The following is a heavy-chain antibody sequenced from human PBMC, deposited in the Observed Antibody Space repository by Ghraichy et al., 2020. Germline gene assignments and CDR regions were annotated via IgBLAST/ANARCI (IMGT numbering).Heavy chain of an antibody. CDR2: ISNGDGTI. V-gene: IGHV3-48*02. Sequence: GGSLRLSCAVSGLTFSGYTMNWVRQAPGKGLEWISFISNGDGTIYYADSVKGRFTISRDNAKNSLYLQMNSLRDEDTAVYYCATGGGTFWGQGTLVTVSS. D-gene: IGHD2-15*01. J-gene: IGHJ4*02. CDR1: GLTFSGYT. CDR3: ATGGGTF.